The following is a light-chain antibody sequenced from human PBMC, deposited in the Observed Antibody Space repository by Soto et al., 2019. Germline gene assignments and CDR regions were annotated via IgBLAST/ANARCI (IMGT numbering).Light chain of an antibody. CDR3: CSYTTSNTRQIV. CDR2: DVS. J-gene: IGLJ1*01. Sequence: QSALTQPASVSGSPGQSITISCTGTSSDVGGYNYVSWYRQHPGKAPKFMIYDVSSRPSGVSNRFSGSKSGNTASLTISWLQAEDEADYYCCSYTTSNTRQIVFGTGTKVTVL. CDR1: SSDVGGYNY. V-gene: IGLV2-14*03.